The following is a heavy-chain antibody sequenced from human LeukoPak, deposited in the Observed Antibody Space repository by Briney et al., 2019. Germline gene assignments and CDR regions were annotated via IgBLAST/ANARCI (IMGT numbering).Heavy chain of an antibody. D-gene: IGHD3-3*01. V-gene: IGHV1-18*01. Sequence: ASVKVSCKASGYTFASYGISWVRQAPGQGLEWMGWISGYNGNTNYAQRLQGRVTMTTDTSTSTAYVEVRSLRSDDTAVYYCARDEFDFWSGYRYGMDVWGQGTTVTVSS. CDR1: GYTFASYG. CDR2: ISGYNGNT. CDR3: ARDEFDFWSGYRYGMDV. J-gene: IGHJ6*02.